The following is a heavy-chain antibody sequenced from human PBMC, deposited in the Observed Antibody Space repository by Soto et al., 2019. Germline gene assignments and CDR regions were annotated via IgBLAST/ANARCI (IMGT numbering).Heavy chain of an antibody. CDR1: GFTFDDYA. J-gene: IGHJ2*01. V-gene: IGHV3-9*01. CDR2: IGWNGDYI. D-gene: IGHD1-26*01. CDR3: ARKTRTYYVWYFDL. Sequence: EVQLVESGGGLVQPGWSLRLSCVASGFTFDDYAMNWVRQAPGKGLEWVSTIGWNGDYIRYADSVKGRFTISRDNAKNSLYLQMNSLRAEDTAFYYCARKTRTYYVWYFDLWGRGTLVTVSS.